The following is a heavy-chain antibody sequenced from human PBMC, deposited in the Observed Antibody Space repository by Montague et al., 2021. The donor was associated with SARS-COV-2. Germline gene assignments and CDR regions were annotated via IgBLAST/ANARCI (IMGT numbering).Heavy chain of an antibody. CDR2: IYNSGST. CDR1: GGSISRYS. D-gene: IGHD6-13*01. J-gene: IGHJ3*02. V-gene: IGHV4-59*01. Sequence: SETLSLTCTVSGGSISRYSWTWIRQPPGKGLEWIGYIYNSGSTNXSPSPTSRVTISVDTSKNQFSLKLSSVAAADTAVYYCARVGRGSSWYEVAFDIWGQGTMVTVSS. CDR3: ARVGRGSSWYEVAFDI.